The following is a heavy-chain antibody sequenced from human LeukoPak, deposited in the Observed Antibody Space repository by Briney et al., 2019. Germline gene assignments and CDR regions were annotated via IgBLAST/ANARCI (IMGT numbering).Heavy chain of an antibody. CDR1: GFTFSSYA. CDR3: AKTGSGYYYFDY. Sequence: GGSLRLSCAASGFTFSSYAMSWVRQAPGKGLEWVSSISGSGGSTYYADSVKGRFTIARDNSKNTLYLQMNSLRAEDTAVYYCAKTGSGYYYFDYWGQGTLVTVSS. D-gene: IGHD5-12*01. J-gene: IGHJ4*02. V-gene: IGHV3-23*01. CDR2: ISGSGGST.